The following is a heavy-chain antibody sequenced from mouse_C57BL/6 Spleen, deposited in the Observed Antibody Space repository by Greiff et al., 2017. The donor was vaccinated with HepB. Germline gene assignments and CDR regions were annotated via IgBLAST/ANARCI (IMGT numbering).Heavy chain of an antibody. Sequence: EVKLMESGGGLVKPGGSLKLSCAASGFTFSDYGMHWVRQAPEKGLEWVAYISSGSSTIYYADTVKGRFTISRDNAKNTLCLQMTSLRSEDTAMYYCARGRITTSYFDYWGQGTTLTVSS. V-gene: IGHV5-17*01. D-gene: IGHD2-4*01. CDR3: ARGRITTSYFDY. CDR2: ISSGSSTI. J-gene: IGHJ2*01. CDR1: GFTFSDYG.